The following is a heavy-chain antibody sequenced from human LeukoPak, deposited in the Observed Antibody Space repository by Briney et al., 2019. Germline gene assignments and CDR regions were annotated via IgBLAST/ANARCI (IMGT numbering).Heavy chain of an antibody. CDR3: ARVRGYLYYFDY. D-gene: IGHD5-12*01. Sequence: GGSLRLSCAASGFTFSSYSMNWVRQAPGKGLEWVSSISSSSSYIYYADSVKGRFTISRDNAKNSLYLQMNSLRAEDTAVYYCARVRGYLYYFDYWGQGTLVTVSS. J-gene: IGHJ4*02. CDR1: GFTFSSYS. CDR2: ISSSSSYI. V-gene: IGHV3-21*01.